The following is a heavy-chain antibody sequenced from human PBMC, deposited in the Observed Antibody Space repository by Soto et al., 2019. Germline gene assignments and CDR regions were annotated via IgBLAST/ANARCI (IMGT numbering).Heavy chain of an antibody. CDR1: GDTFTSYY. CDR3: ARGLGVGSGRRLQH. CDR2: INPDNGST. D-gene: IGHD6-19*01. J-gene: IGHJ1*01. Sequence: QVQLVQSGAEVKKPGASVKISCKTSGDTFTSYYLQWVRQAPGRGLEWMGIINPDNGSTNYAQKLRGRVTMTRDTSTSTVYMDLTSLRSEDTAVYYGARGLGVGSGRRLQHWGQGTLVTVSS. V-gene: IGHV1-46*04.